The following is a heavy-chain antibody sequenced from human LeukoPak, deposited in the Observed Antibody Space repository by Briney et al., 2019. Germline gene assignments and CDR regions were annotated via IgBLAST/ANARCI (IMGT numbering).Heavy chain of an antibody. CDR1: GFTFGSYA. CDR2: ISDDGSKN. V-gene: IGHV3-30-3*01. J-gene: IGHJ3*01. CDR3: AHPGGSSGYYYL. D-gene: IGHD3-22*01. Sequence: GRSLRLSCAASGFTFGSYAMHWVRQAPGKGLEWVALISDDGSKNYYADSVKGRFTISRDNSKNTLYLQMNSLRAEDTAVYYCAHPGGSSGYYYLWGQGTMVTVSS.